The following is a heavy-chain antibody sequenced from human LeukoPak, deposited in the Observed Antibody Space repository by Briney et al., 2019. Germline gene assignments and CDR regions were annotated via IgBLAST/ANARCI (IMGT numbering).Heavy chain of an antibody. V-gene: IGHV4-34*01. Sequence: PSETLSLTCAVYGGSFSDFHWTWIRQSPGKGLEWIGEINHNNYNPSLKSRVTISLDTSKNQFSLNLTSVTAADTAVYYCARGRRAFYETRGSRFYYYMDVWGMGTTVIVSS. CDR1: GGSFSDFH. CDR3: ARGRRAFYETRGSRFYYYMDV. D-gene: IGHD2/OR15-2a*01. J-gene: IGHJ6*03. CDR2: INHN.